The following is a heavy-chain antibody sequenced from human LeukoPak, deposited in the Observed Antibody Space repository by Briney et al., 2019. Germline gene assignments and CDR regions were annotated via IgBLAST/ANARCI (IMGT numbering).Heavy chain of an antibody. Sequence: PSHTLSLTCTVSGGSISSGSYYWSWIRQPAGKGLEWIGRIYTSGSTNYNPSLKSRVTISVDTSKNQFSLKLSSVTAADTAVYYCARVWKYYYDSSGYDTWGQGTLVTVSS. V-gene: IGHV4-61*02. D-gene: IGHD3-22*01. CDR3: ARVWKYYYDSSGYDT. CDR2: IYTSGST. CDR1: GGSISSGSYY. J-gene: IGHJ5*02.